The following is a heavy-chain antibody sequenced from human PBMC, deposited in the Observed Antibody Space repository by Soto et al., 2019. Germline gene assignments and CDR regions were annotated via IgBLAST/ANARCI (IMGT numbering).Heavy chain of an antibody. Sequence: SVKVSCKASGGTFSSYAISWVRQAPGQGLEWMGGIIPIFGTANYAQKFQGRVTITADESTSTAYMELSSLRSEDTAVYYCARRRPPYSSVNWFDPWGQGTLVTVSS. CDR2: IIPIFGTA. CDR1: GGTFSSYA. CDR3: ARRRPPYSSVNWFDP. J-gene: IGHJ5*02. V-gene: IGHV1-69*13. D-gene: IGHD6-25*01.